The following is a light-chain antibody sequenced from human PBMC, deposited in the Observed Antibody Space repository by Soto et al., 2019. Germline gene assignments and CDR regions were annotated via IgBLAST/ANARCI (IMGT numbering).Light chain of an antibody. J-gene: IGLJ1*01. CDR2: EVS. CDR1: SSDAGGYNY. Sequence: QSVLTQPPSASGSPGQSVTISCAGTSSDAGGYNYVSWYQQYPGKVPKLMIYEVSDRPSGVPDRFSGSKSGNTAFLTVSGLQAEDEADYYCLSYADTAYVFGTGTKVTVL. V-gene: IGLV2-8*01. CDR3: LSYADTAYV.